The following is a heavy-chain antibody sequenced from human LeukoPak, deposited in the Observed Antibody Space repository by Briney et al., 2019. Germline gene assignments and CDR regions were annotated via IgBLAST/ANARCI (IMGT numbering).Heavy chain of an antibody. J-gene: IGHJ4*02. CDR2: IYYSGST. V-gene: IGHV4-34*09. CDR3: ASTPYDYVWGSYRYALYFDY. Sequence: SETLSLTCAVYGGSFSGYYWSWIRQPPGKGLEWIGYIYYSGSTYYNPSLKSRVTISVDTSKNQFSLKLSSVTAADTAVYYCASTPYDYVWGSYRYALYFDYWGQGTLVTVSS. CDR1: GGSFSGYY. D-gene: IGHD3-16*02.